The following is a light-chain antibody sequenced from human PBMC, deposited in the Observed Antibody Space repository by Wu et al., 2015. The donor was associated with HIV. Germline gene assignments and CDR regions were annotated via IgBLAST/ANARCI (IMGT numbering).Light chain of an antibody. CDR3: QQYVNLLYT. Sequence: EIVLTQSPGTLSLSPGERATLSCRASQTVGSRSLVWYQQKPGQAPRPPHLWCIQQGHWHPRQVQWQWVWDRTSLSPSADWSLKILQLYYCQQYVNLLYTFGQGTKLEIK. CDR2: CI. J-gene: IGKJ2*01. V-gene: IGKV3-20*01. CDR1: QTVGSRS.